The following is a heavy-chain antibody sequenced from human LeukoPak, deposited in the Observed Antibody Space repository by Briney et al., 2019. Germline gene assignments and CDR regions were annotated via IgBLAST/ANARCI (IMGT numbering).Heavy chain of an antibody. J-gene: IGHJ4*02. CDR2: INGDGNTT. CDR3: ARLSSAYFAY. D-gene: IGHD4/OR15-4a*01. V-gene: IGHV3-74*01. Sequence: VSLRLSCAASGFTFSSYWMHWVRQAPGQGLVWVSRINGDGNTTIYAASVKGRSTISSDTANTPLYLQMSSLRAEDTAVYYSARLSSAYFAYWGQGTLVTVSS. CDR1: GFTFSSYW.